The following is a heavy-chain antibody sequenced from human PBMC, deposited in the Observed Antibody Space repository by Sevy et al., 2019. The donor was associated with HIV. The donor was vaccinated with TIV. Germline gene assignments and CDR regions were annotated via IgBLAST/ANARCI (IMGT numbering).Heavy chain of an antibody. CDR2: IRSETGGGTT. J-gene: IGHJ4*02. CDR3: AMVHRRDGRMGVPFGR. V-gene: IGHV3-15*01. CDR1: GLSFSNAW. Sequence: GGSLRLSCAASGLSFSNAWMAWVRQAPGKGLEWVGRIRSETGGGTTDFAAFAKGKFTISRDDPKNTLYLQMKSLKTGDTAVYYWAMVHRRDGRMGVPFGRWGLGTLVTVSS. D-gene: IGHD1-26*01.